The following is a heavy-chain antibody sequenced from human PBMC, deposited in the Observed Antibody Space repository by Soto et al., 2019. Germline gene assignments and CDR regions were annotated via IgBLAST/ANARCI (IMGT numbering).Heavy chain of an antibody. V-gene: IGHV4-30-4*01. CDR1: GGSISSGNYY. Sequence: QVQLQESGPGLVKPSQTLSLTCTVSGGSISSGNYYWSWIRQPPGKGLEWIGYIYYSGSTYYNPSLTSRVTISLDPSTNQFSLKLSSVTAADTAVYYCARALRGYSFDYWGQGTLVTVSS. D-gene: IGHD3-22*01. J-gene: IGHJ4*02. CDR3: ARALRGYSFDY. CDR2: IYYSGST.